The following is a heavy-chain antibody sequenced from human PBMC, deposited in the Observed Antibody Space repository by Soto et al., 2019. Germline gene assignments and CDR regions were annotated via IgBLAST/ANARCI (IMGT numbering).Heavy chain of an antibody. V-gene: IGHV1-18*01. Sequence: GASVKVSCKASGYTFTSYGISWVRQAPGQGLEWMGWISAYNGNTNYAQKLQGRVTMTTDTSTSTAYMELRSLRSDDTAVYYCARDQSSSSWPYFDYWGQGTLVTVSS. CDR3: ARDQSSSSWPYFDY. J-gene: IGHJ4*02. D-gene: IGHD6-13*01. CDR1: GYTFTSYG. CDR2: ISAYNGNT.